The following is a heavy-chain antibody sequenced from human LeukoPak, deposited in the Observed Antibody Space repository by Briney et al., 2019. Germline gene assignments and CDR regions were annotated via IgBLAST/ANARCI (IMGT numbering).Heavy chain of an antibody. D-gene: IGHD2-21*02. CDR1: GYTFTNYG. CDR3: ARDACVSCGGDCCHDP. V-gene: IGHV1-18*01. Sequence: GASVKVPCKASGYTFTNYGISWVRQAPGQGLEWMAWISANNGETRYAQKFQGRVILTTDTPTTTAYMELRNLRSDDTAVYYCARDACVSCGGDCCHDPWGQGTLVTVSS. CDR2: ISANNGET. J-gene: IGHJ5*02.